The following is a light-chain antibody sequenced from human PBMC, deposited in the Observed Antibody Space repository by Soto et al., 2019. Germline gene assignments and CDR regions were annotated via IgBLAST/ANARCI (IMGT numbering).Light chain of an antibody. J-gene: IGKJ1*01. CDR2: AAS. V-gene: IGKV1-39*01. CDR3: QQSYSSPPT. Sequence: DIQMTQSPSSLSASVADRVIITCRASQSISNHLNWYQQKPGKAPKLLIFAASSLQSGVPSRFSGSRSGPDFTLTISSLQPEDFATYYCQQSYSSPPTFGQGTNVDIK. CDR1: QSISNH.